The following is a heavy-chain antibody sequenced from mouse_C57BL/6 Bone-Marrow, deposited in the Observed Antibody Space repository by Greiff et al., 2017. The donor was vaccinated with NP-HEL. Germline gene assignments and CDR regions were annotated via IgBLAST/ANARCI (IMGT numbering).Heavy chain of an antibody. CDR2: IYPRSGNT. V-gene: IGHV1-81*01. Sequence: VQLQQSGAELARPGASVKLSCKASGYTFTSYGISWVKQRTGQGLEWIGEIYPRSGNTYYNEKFKGKATLTADKSSSTAYMELRSLTSEDSAVYFCARLEYYSSSLAWFAYWGQGTLVTVSA. D-gene: IGHD1-1*01. J-gene: IGHJ3*01. CDR3: ARLEYYSSSLAWFAY. CDR1: GYTFTSYG.